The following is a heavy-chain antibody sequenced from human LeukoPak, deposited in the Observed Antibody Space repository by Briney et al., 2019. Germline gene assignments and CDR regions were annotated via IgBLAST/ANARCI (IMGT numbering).Heavy chain of an antibody. CDR1: GFTFDDYA. CDR2: ISWNSGSI. V-gene: IGHV3-9*01. Sequence: GGSLRLSCAASGFTFDDYAMHWVRQAPGKGLEWVSGISWNSGSIGYADSVKGRFTISRDNAKNSLYLQMNSLRSEDTAVYYCARGRSVNYYGSGRPAAFDIWGQGTMVTVSS. CDR3: ARGRSVNYYGSGRPAAFDI. J-gene: IGHJ3*02. D-gene: IGHD3-10*01.